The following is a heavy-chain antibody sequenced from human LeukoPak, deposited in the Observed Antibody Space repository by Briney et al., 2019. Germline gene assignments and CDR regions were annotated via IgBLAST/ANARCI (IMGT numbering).Heavy chain of an antibody. J-gene: IGHJ4*02. CDR1: GYTFTSYY. D-gene: IGHD3-22*01. CDR3: ARGYYYDSSGNTYFDY. V-gene: IGHV1-2*02. CDR2: INPNSGGT. Sequence: ASVKVSCKASGYTFTSYYMHWVRQAPGQGLEWMGWINPNSGGTNYAQKFQGRVTMTRDTSISTAYMELSRLRSDDTAVYYCARGYYYDSSGNTYFDYWGQGTLVTVSS.